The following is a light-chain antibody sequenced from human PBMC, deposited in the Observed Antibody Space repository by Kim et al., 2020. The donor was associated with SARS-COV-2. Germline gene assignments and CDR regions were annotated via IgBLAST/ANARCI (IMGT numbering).Light chain of an antibody. J-gene: IGLJ2*01. V-gene: IGLV3-21*04. CDR2: YAS. CDR3: QVWDSSSDHVV. Sequence: APVRTARIPCGGNNLGSKSVPWYQQKPGQAPVLVIYYASDRPSGIPERFSGSNSGNTATLTISRVEAGDEADYYCQVWDSSSDHVVFGGGTQLTVL. CDR1: NLGSKS.